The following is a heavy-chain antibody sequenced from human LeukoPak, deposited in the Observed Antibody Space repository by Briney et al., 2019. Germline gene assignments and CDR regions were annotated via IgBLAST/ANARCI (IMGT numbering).Heavy chain of an antibody. Sequence: GGSLRLSCAASKFTFNSYAMSWVRQARGRGLEGVSVISSSGGSTYYADSVKGRFTISRDNSKNTLYLQVNSLRADDTAVYYCAKGEKNYYYDYMDVWGKGTTVTVSS. CDR2: ISSSGGST. CDR1: KFTFNSYA. J-gene: IGHJ6*03. CDR3: AKGEKNYYYDYMDV. V-gene: IGHV3-23*01.